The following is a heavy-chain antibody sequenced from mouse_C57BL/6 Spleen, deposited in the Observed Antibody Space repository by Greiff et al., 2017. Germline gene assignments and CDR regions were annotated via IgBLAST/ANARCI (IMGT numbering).Heavy chain of an antibody. CDR2: FHPYNDDT. Sequence: QVQLLQSGAELVKPGASVKMSCKASGYTFTTYPIEWMKQNPGKSLEWIGNFHPYNDDTKYNEKFKGKATLTVEKSSSTVYLERSRLTSDDSAVYYCARGDYYGSSHYYAMDYWGQGTSDTVSS. V-gene: IGHV1-47*01. CDR3: ARGDYYGSSHYYAMDY. D-gene: IGHD1-1*01. J-gene: IGHJ4*01. CDR1: GYTFTTYP.